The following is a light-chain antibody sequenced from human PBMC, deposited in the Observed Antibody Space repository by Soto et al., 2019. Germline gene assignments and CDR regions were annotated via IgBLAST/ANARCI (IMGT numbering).Light chain of an antibody. J-gene: IGKJ1*01. CDR1: QTILTY. V-gene: IGKV1-39*01. CDR2: AAS. CDR3: QQSFSTTWT. Sequence: DIQMTQSPSSLSASVGDRVTITGRASQTILTYLNWYQQKPGKAPKLLIYAASSLQSGVPSRFSGGGSATDFTLTISSLQPEDFATYYCQQSFSTTWTFGHGTKVEIK.